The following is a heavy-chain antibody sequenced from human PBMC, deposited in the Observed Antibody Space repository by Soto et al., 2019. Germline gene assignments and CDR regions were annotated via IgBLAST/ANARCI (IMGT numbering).Heavy chain of an antibody. V-gene: IGHV3-64*01. CDR1: GFTFSSYA. J-gene: IGHJ6*03. Sequence: PGGSLRLSCAASGFTFSSYAMHWVRQAPGKGLEYVSAISSNGGSTYYANSVKGRSTISRDNSKNTLYLQMGSLRAEDMAVYYCARVGGSGSYYYFYMDVWGKGTTVTVSS. D-gene: IGHD3-10*01. CDR2: ISSNGGST. CDR3: ARVGGSGSYYYFYMDV.